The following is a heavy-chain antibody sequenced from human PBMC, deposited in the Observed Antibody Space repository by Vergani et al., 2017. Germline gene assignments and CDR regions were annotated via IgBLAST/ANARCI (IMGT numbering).Heavy chain of an antibody. D-gene: IGHD2-2*01. CDR1: GFTFSSYA. J-gene: IGHJ4*02. Sequence: EVQLLESGGNLIQPGGSLRLSCGASGFTFSSYAMTWVRLAPGKGLQWVSAISGSGGNTFYTDSVKGRFTISRDNSKDTLYLQMNSLRAEDTAVYYCARAPXVGYCSSTSCYPDYWGQGTLVTVSS. V-gene: IGHV3-23*01. CDR2: ISGSGGNT. CDR3: ARAPXVGYCSSTSCYPDY.